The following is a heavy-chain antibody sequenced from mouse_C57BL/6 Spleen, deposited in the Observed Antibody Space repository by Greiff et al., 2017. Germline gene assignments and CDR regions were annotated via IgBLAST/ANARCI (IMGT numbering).Heavy chain of an antibody. CDR1: GYSITSGYY. J-gene: IGHJ2*01. CDR3: ARDPVSTVVEYYFDY. V-gene: IGHV3-6*01. CDR2: ISYDGSN. Sequence: DVKLQESGPGLVKPSQSLSLTCSVTGYSITSGYYWNWIRQLPGNKLEWMGYISYDGSNNYNPSLKNRISITRDTSKNQFFLKLNTVTTEYTATYYCARDPVSTVVEYYFDYWGPGTTLTVSS. D-gene: IGHD1-1*01.